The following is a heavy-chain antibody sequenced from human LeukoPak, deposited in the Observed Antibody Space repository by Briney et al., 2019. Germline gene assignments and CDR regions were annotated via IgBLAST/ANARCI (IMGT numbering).Heavy chain of an antibody. Sequence: SETLSLTCTVSGGSISSYYWSWIRQPPGKGLEWIGYIYYSGSTNYNPSLKGRVTISVDTSKNQFSLKLSSVTAADTAVYYCARTYCGGDCYSGYYYYMDVWGKGTTVTVSS. CDR1: GGSISSYY. CDR3: ARTYCGGDCYSGYYYYMDV. J-gene: IGHJ6*03. V-gene: IGHV4-59*08. CDR2: IYYSGST. D-gene: IGHD2-21*02.